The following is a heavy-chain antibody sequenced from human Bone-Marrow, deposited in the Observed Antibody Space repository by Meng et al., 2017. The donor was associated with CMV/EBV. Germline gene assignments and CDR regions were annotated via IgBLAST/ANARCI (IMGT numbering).Heavy chain of an antibody. D-gene: IGHD6-13*01. Sequence: GSLRLSCAVYGGSFSGYYWTWIRQPPGKGLEWIGEINHSESTSYNPSLKSRVTISVDTSKNQFSLKLSSVTAADTAVYYCARGDVGQQLILKYWVQGTLVTVSS. CDR3: ARGDVGQQLILKY. CDR1: GGSFSGYY. V-gene: IGHV4-34*01. J-gene: IGHJ4*02. CDR2: INHSEST.